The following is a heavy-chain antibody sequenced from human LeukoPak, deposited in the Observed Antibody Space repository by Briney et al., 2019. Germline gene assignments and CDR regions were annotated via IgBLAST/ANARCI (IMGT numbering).Heavy chain of an antibody. J-gene: IGHJ4*02. Sequence: GGSLRLSCAASGFTFSSYEMNWVRQAPGKGLEWVSYISSSGSTIYYADSVKGRFTISRDNAKNTLYLQMNSLRAEDTAVYYCARGQQLVDYWGQGTLVTVSS. D-gene: IGHD6-13*01. V-gene: IGHV3-48*03. CDR1: GFTFSSYE. CDR2: ISSSGSTI. CDR3: ARGQQLVDY.